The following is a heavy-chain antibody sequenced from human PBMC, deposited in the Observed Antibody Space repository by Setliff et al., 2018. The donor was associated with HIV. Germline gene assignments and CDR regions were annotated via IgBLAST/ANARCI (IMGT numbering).Heavy chain of an antibody. D-gene: IGHD6-13*01. CDR2: ITDDNRDT. CDR3: VRDEKRAAGHSRGY. Sequence: ASVKVSCKASGYMFGPYGFSWVRQVPGQRLEWMGWITDDNRDTHSARNFQGRITLTTDISTTTAYMGLRNLTPDDTAVYFCVRDEKRAAGHSRGYWGQGTLVTVSS. V-gene: IGHV1-18*01. CDR1: GYMFGPYG. J-gene: IGHJ4*02.